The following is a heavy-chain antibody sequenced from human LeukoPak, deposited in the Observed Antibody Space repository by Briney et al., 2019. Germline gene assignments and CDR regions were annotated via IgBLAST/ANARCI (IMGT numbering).Heavy chain of an antibody. J-gene: IGHJ4*02. CDR1: GFTFNTFN. V-gene: IGHV3-21*01. CDR3: ARGHYDVLAASYKWTPDY. CDR2: ITSGGDYI. D-gene: IGHD3-9*01. Sequence: GGSLRLSCAASGFTFNTFNMNWVRQAPGKGLEWVSSITSGGDYIYYADSEKGRFTTSRDNAKNSLSLQLNSLRVEDTAVYYCARGHYDVLAASYKWTPDYWGQGTLVTVSS.